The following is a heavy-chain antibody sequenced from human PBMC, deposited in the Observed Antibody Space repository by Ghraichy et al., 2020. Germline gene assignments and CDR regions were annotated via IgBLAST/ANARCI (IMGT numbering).Heavy chain of an antibody. CDR3: ARGRDYYDSSGYYYYYGMDV. D-gene: IGHD3-22*01. Sequence: GGSLRLSCAASGFTFSSYSMNWVRQAPGKGLEWVSSISSSSSYIYYADSVKGRFTISRDNAKNSLYLQMNSLRAEDTAVYYCARGRDYYDSSGYYYYYGMDVWGQGTTVTVSS. V-gene: IGHV3-21*01. CDR2: ISSSSSYI. CDR1: GFTFSSYS. J-gene: IGHJ6*02.